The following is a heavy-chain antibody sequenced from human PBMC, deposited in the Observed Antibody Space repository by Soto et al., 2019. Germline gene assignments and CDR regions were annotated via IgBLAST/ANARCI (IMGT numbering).Heavy chain of an antibody. CDR3: AKDDWSYAGVPAARYFDL. D-gene: IGHD2-2*01. Sequence: QVQLVESGGGVVQPGRSLRLSCAASGFTFSSYGMHWVRQAPGKGLEWVAVISYDGSNKYYADSVKGRFTISRDNSKNTLYLQMNSLRAEDTAVYYCAKDDWSYAGVPAARYFDLWGRGTLVTVSS. J-gene: IGHJ2*01. CDR2: ISYDGSNK. V-gene: IGHV3-30*18. CDR1: GFTFSSYG.